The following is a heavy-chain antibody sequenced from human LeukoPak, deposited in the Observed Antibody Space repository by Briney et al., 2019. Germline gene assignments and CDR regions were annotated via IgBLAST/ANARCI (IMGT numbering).Heavy chain of an antibody. CDR2: MNPNSGNT. Sequence: GASVKVSCKASGYTFTSYDINWVRQATGQGLEWMGWMNPNSGNTGYAQKFQGRVTMTRKTPISTAYMELSSLRSEDTAVYYCATLVVGYCSGGSCPDDAFDIWGQGTMVTVSS. J-gene: IGHJ3*02. CDR1: GYTFTSYD. V-gene: IGHV1-8*01. D-gene: IGHD2-15*01. CDR3: ATLVVGYCSGGSCPDDAFDI.